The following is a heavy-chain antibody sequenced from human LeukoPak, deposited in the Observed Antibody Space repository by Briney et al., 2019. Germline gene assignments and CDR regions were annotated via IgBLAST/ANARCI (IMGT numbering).Heavy chain of an antibody. CDR2: VIPILGVA. D-gene: IGHD6-13*01. J-gene: IGHJ6*02. Sequence: SVKLSCKASVGSFSSYAISWVRQAPGQGLEWVGSVIPILGVANYEQKFQGRVMITAGKSTSTDYLELSGPRSEDTAVYYCARGQSYSSSWSYYYYGMDVWGQGTTVTVSS. CDR1: VGSFSSYA. CDR3: ARGQSYSSSWSYYYYGMDV. V-gene: IGHV1-69*04.